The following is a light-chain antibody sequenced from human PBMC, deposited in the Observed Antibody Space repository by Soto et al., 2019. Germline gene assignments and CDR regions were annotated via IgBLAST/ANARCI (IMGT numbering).Light chain of an antibody. CDR2: DND. CDR3: GTWDSSLSAYV. V-gene: IGLV1-51*01. J-gene: IGLJ1*01. Sequence: QSVLTQPPSVSAAPGQRVTISCSGSSSTVGNIYVSWYQQLPGTAPKLLIYDNDKRPSGIPDRFSGSKSGTSATLGITGLQTGDEADYFCGTWDSSLSAYVFGSGTKLTVL. CDR1: SSTVGNIY.